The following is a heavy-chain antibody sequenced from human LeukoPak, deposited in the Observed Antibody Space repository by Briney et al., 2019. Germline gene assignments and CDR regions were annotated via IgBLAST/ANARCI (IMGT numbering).Heavy chain of an antibody. CDR3: ASSPLYGDYFYYGMDV. V-gene: IGHV1-69*04. CDR1: GGTFSSYA. J-gene: IGHJ6*02. D-gene: IGHD4-17*01. Sequence: ASVKVSCKASGGTFSSYAISWVRQAPGQGLEWMGRIIPILGIANYAQKFQGRVTITADKSTSTAYMELSSLRSEDTAVYYCASSPLYGDYFYYGMDVWGQGTTVTVSS. CDR2: IIPILGIA.